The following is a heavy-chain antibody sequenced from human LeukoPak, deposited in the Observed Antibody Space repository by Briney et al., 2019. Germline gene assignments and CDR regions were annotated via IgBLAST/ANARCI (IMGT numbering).Heavy chain of an antibody. Sequence: GGSLRLSCAASGFTFSDYYMSWIRQAPGKGLEWVSYISSSGSTIYYADSVKGRFTISRDNAKNSLYLQMNSLRAEDTAVYYCARDLMYSSSWSQDYYYGMDVWGQGTTVTVSS. J-gene: IGHJ6*02. CDR1: GFTFSDYY. D-gene: IGHD6-13*01. CDR2: ISSSGSTI. CDR3: ARDLMYSSSWSQDYYYGMDV. V-gene: IGHV3-11*01.